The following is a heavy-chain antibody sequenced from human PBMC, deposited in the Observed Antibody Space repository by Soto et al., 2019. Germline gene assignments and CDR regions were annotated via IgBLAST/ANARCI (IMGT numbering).Heavy chain of an antibody. CDR3: AHLLYYYGSGSYYPHNWFDP. J-gene: IGHJ5*02. V-gene: IGHV2-5*02. CDR2: IYWDDDK. Sequence: QITLKESGPTLVKPTQPLTLTCTFSGFSLSTSGVGVGWIRQPPGKALEWLALIYWDDDKRYSPSLKSRLTITKDTSKNQVVLTMTNMDPVDTATYYCAHLLYYYGSGSYYPHNWFDPWGQGTLVTVSS. D-gene: IGHD3-10*01. CDR1: GFSLSTSGVG.